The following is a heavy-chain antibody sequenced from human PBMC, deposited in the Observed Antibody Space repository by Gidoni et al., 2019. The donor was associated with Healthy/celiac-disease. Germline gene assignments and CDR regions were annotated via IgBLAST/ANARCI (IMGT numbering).Heavy chain of an antibody. V-gene: IGHV4-30-4*01. J-gene: IGHJ6*03. CDR3: ARLWADSSGYYRYYYYMDV. D-gene: IGHD3-22*01. Sequence: QVQLQEPGPGLVKPLQTLSLPCTVTGRSNTSGDCYWIWIRQPPGKGLEWVGCIYSSGTTCSKPSHKNRLSVSVDTSTNQFSRKLSSVTAAETAVYYWARLWADSSGYYRYYYYMDVWGRGTSVTVSS. CDR1: GRSNTSGDCY. CDR2: IYSSGTT.